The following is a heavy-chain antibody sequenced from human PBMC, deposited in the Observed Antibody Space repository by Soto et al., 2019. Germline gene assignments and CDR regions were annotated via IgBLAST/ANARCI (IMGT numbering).Heavy chain of an antibody. CDR2: IIPIFGTA. CDR3: ASLVYYGNYYYYGMDV. J-gene: IGHJ6*02. V-gene: IGHV1-69*06. Sequence: AASVKVSCKASGGTFSSYAISWVRQAPGQGLEWMGGIIPIFGTANYAQKFQGRVTITADKSTSTAYMELSSLRSEDTAVYYCASLVYYGNYYYYGMDVWGQGTTVTVSS. D-gene: IGHD3-22*01. CDR1: GGTFSSYA.